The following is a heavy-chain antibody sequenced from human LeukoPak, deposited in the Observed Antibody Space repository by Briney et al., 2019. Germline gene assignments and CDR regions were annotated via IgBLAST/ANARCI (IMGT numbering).Heavy chain of an antibody. D-gene: IGHD2-2*01. CDR1: GLTFTSYW. CDR2: INTDGSTT. J-gene: IGHJ4*02. V-gene: IGHV3-74*01. CDR3: AKDGYPLGYCSSTSCPYYFNY. Sequence: GGSLRLSCAASGLTFTSYWMYWVRQAPGKGLVWVSLINTDGSTTNYADSVKGRFTISRDNSKNTLYLQMNSLRTEDTAVYYCAKDGYPLGYCSSTSCPYYFNYWGQGTLVTVSS.